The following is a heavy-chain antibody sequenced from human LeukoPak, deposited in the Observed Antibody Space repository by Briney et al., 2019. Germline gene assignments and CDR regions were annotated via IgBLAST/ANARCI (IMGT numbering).Heavy chain of an antibody. CDR1: GFTFSSYA. D-gene: IGHD3-22*01. J-gene: IGHJ3*02. CDR2: ISGSGGST. V-gene: IGHV3-23*01. Sequence: PGGSLRLSRAASGFTFSSYAMSWVRQAPGKGLEWVSAISGSGGSTYYADSVKGRFTISRDNSKNTLYLQMNSLRAEDTAVYYCAKGEDITMIVVANDAFDIWGQGTMVTVSS. CDR3: AKGEDITMIVVANDAFDI.